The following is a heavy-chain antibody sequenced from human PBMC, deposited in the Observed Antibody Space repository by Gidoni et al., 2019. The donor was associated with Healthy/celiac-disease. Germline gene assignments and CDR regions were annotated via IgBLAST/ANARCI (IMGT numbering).Heavy chain of an antibody. CDR1: GFTFSSYW. CDR3: ERETGYYFDY. V-gene: IGHV3-7*04. Sequence: VQLVESGVGLVQPGGSLRLSCAASGFTFSSYWMSWVRQAPGKVLELVAKIKKEGSEKYYVDSVKGRFTISRDNAKNSLYLKMNSLRAEDTEVYYCERETGYYFDYWGQGTLVTVSS. J-gene: IGHJ4*02. CDR2: IKKEGSEK. D-gene: IGHD3-10*01.